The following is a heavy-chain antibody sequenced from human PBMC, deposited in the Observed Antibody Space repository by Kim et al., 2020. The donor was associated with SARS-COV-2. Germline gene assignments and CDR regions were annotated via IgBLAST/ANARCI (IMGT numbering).Heavy chain of an antibody. CDR3: ASDLDNYYSVTSGFDY. V-gene: IGHV3-21*01. J-gene: IGHJ4*02. D-gene: IGHD3-22*01. Sequence: GGSLRLSCAASGFTFSSYSMNWVRQAPGKGLEWVSSIRSTGSSLSYSDSVKGRFTISRDNARNSLYLQMNSLRAEDTAVYYCASDLDNYYSVTSGFDYWGQGTLVTVSS. CDR1: GFTFSSYS. CDR2: IRSTGSSL.